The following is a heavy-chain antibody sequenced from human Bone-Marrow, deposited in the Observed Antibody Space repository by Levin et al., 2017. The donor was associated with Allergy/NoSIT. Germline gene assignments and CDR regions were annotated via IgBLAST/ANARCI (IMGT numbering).Heavy chain of an antibody. CDR1: GYTFTSYG. Sequence: ASVKVSCKASGYTFTSYGISWVRQAPGQGLEWMGWISAYNGNTNYAQKLQGRVTMTTDTSTSTAYMELRSLRSDDTAVYYCARVSFVVRGVNKPNWFDPWGQGTLVTVSS. CDR2: ISAYNGNT. D-gene: IGHD3-10*01. J-gene: IGHJ5*02. V-gene: IGHV1-18*01. CDR3: ARVSFVVRGVNKPNWFDP.